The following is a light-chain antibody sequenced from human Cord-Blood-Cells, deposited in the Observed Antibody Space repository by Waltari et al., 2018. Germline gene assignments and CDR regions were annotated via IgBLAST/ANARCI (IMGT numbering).Light chain of an antibody. Sequence: AIQLIQYPPSLSASVGGRVTITSRASQGISSALACYQQKPGKAPKLLIYDASSLESGVPSRFSGIGSGTDFTLTISSLQPEDFATYYCQQFNSYPLTFGGGTKLEIK. CDR1: QGISSA. V-gene: IGKV1-13*02. J-gene: IGKJ4*02. CDR3: QQFNSYPLT. CDR2: DAS.